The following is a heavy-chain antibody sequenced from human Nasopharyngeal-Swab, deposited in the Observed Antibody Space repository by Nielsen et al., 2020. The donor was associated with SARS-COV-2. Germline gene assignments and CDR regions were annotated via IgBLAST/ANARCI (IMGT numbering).Heavy chain of an antibody. CDR2: IYYSGST. J-gene: IGHJ6*02. CDR3: ARDSGVAGTKYYYYGMDV. Sequence: WIRQPPGKGLEWIGCIYYSGSTYYNPSLKSRVTISVDTSKNQFSLKLSSVTAADTAVYYCARDSGVAGTKYYYYGMDVWGQGTTVTVSS. V-gene: IGHV4-30-4*01. D-gene: IGHD6-19*01.